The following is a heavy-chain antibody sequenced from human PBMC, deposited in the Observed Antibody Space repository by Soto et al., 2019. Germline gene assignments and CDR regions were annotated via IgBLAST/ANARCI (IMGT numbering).Heavy chain of an antibody. V-gene: IGHV1-46*03. Sequence: QVQLVQSGAEVKKPGASVKVSCKASGYTFTSYYMHWVRQAPGQGLEWMGIINPSGGSTSYAQKFPGRVTMTRATSTSTVYMELSSLRSEDTAVYYCARLTKSDSRFDPWGQGTLVTVSS. CDR2: INPSGGST. J-gene: IGHJ5*02. D-gene: IGHD1-1*01. CDR3: ARLTKSDSRFDP. CDR1: GYTFTSYY.